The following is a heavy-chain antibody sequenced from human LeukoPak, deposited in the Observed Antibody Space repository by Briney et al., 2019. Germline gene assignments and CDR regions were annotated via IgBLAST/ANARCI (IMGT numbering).Heavy chain of an antibody. CDR1: GGSISSSGYY. CDR2: INYSGTT. V-gene: IGHV4-39*01. CDR3: ARLRDGRWLLEY. Sequence: SETLSLSCTASGGSISSSGYYWGWIRQPPGKGLEWIASINYSGTTYYNPSLKSRVTISEDRSKNQFSLKLSSVTAADTAVYYCARLRDGRWLLEYWGQGTLVTVSS. J-gene: IGHJ4*02. D-gene: IGHD5-24*01.